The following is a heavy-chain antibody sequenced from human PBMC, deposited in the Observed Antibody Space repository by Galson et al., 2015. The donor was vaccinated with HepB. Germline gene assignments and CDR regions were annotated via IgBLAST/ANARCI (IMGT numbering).Heavy chain of an antibody. CDR2: IIPILGIA. V-gene: IGHV1-69*02. CDR1: GGTFSSYT. D-gene: IGHD3-10*01. Sequence: SVKVSCKASGGTFSSYTISWVRQAPGQGLEWMGRIIPILGIANYAQKFQGRVTITADKSTSTAYMELSSLRSEDTAVYYCASPRELPNDAFDIWGQGTMVTVSS. CDR3: ASPRELPNDAFDI. J-gene: IGHJ3*02.